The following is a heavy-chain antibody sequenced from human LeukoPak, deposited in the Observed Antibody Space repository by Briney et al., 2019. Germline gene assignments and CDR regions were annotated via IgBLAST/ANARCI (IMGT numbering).Heavy chain of an antibody. CDR2: IKQDGSEK. Sequence: GGSLRLSCATSGFTFSRYWMSWVRQAPGKGLEWVANIKQDGSEKNYVGSVRGRFTISRDNAKNSLYLQMNSLRAEDTAVYYCYCAVEDYWGQGTPVTVSS. CDR3: YCAVEDY. CDR1: GFTFSRYW. J-gene: IGHJ4*02. D-gene: IGHD2-15*01. V-gene: IGHV3-7*01.